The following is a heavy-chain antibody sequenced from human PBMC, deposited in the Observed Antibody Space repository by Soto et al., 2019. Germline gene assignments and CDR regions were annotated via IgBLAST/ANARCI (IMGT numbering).Heavy chain of an antibody. CDR3: ARDSGSYYYYYYGMDV. CDR1: GYTFTSYG. D-gene: IGHD1-26*01. V-gene: IGHV1-18*01. Sequence: ASVKVSCKASGYTFTSYGISWVRQAPGQGLEWMGWISAYNGNTNYAQKLQGRVTMTTDTSTSTAYMELRSLRSDDTAVYYCARDSGSYYYYYYGMDVWGQGTTVTVSS. J-gene: IGHJ6*02. CDR2: ISAYNGNT.